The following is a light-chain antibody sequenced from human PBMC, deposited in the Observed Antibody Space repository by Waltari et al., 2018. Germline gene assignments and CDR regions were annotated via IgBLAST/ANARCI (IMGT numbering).Light chain of an antibody. Sequence: DIVMTQSPDSLPVSLGERATINCKSSQSGLYKSDNKNYLAWYQHKPGQPPKLLIYLASTRESGVPDRFIGSGSGTDFTLTISSLQAEDVAVYYCHQYYTTPYTFGQGTKLEI. CDR2: LAS. CDR3: HQYYTTPYT. J-gene: IGKJ2*01. V-gene: IGKV4-1*01. CDR1: QSGLYKSDNKNY.